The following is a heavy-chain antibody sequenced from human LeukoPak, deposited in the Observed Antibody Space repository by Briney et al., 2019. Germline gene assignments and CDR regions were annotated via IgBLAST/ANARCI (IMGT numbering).Heavy chain of an antibody. J-gene: IGHJ6*03. CDR2: ISGSGGST. D-gene: IGHD3-22*01. Sequence: GGSLRLSCAASGFTLSSYAMSWVRQAQGKGLEWVSAISGSGGSTYYADSVKGRFTISRDNSKNTLYLQMNSLRAEDTAVYYCAKDGDSSGYLYYYYYYMDVWGKGTTVTVSS. CDR3: AKDGDSSGYLYYYYYYMDV. CDR1: GFTLSSYA. V-gene: IGHV3-23*01.